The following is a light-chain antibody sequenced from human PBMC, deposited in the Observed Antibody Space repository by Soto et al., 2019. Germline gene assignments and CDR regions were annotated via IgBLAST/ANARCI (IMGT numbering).Light chain of an antibody. CDR2: DVS. Sequence: QSVLTQPASVSGSPGQSITISCTGTSSDIGGYNYVSWYQQLPGKVPKLIIYDVSNRPSGVSDRFSGSKSGNAASLTISVLKAEDEADYYCSSYTSTSTLYVFGTGTKLTVL. V-gene: IGLV2-14*03. CDR3: SSYTSTSTLYV. CDR1: SSDIGGYNY. J-gene: IGLJ1*01.